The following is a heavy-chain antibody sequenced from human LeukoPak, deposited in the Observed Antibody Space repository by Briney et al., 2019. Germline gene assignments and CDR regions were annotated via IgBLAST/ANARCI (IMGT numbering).Heavy chain of an antibody. J-gene: IGHJ4*02. D-gene: IGHD3-10*01. CDR2: IYYSGST. CDR1: GGSISNYY. Sequence: SETLSLTCTVSGGSISNYYWSWIRQPPGKGLEWIGYIYYSGSTNYNPSLKSRVTISVDTSKNQFSLKLSSVTAADTAVYYCARQYMVRGVIILDYWGQGTLVTVSS. CDR3: ARQYMVRGVIILDY. V-gene: IGHV4-59*08.